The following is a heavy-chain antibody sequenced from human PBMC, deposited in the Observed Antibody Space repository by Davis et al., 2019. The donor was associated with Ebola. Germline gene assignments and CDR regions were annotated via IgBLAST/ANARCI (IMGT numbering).Heavy chain of an antibody. CDR2: VILKSGAT. D-gene: IGHD4-11*01. J-gene: IGHJ4*02. CDR1: GYTFTDYN. Sequence: ASVKVSCKASGYTFTDYNIHWMRQAPGQGLEWLGRVILKSGATNYAQKFQGRVTMTRDTSISTVYMELSSLRYDDTGEYYCARGHNYAHEYWGQGTLVTVSS. V-gene: IGHV1-2*05. CDR3: ARGHNYAHEY.